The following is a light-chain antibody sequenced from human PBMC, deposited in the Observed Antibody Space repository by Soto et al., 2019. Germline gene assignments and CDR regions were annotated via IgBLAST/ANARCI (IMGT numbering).Light chain of an antibody. V-gene: IGKV1-9*01. CDR1: QGISSY. CDR2: AVS. CDR3: QELNIYRLT. Sequence: DIQLTQSPSFLSASVGDRVTLTCRASQGISSYFAWYQQKPGKAPKLLIYAVSTLQSGVPSRFSGSASGTEFPLTISSLPPEDFANYYYQELNIYRLTFGGGTKVEIK. J-gene: IGKJ4*01.